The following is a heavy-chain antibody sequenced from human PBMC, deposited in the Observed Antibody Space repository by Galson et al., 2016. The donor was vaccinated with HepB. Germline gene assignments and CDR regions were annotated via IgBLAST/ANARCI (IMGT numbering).Heavy chain of an antibody. CDR1: GFTFRTYN. D-gene: IGHD3-10*01. Sequence: SLRLSCAASGFTFRTYNMNLVRQAPEKGLEWVANIKEDGSEKYYVDSVKGRITISRDNAKNSLYLQMNSLRADDTSVYYCARGRLWFGEPHYYGMDVWGQGTTVTVSS. CDR2: IKEDGSEK. J-gene: IGHJ6*02. CDR3: ARGRLWFGEPHYYGMDV. V-gene: IGHV3-7*01.